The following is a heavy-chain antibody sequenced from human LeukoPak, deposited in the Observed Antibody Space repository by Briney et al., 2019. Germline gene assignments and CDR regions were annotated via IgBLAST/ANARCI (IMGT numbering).Heavy chain of an antibody. CDR1: GFTFSSYG. D-gene: IGHD3-22*01. CDR2: INHSGST. Sequence: PGGSLRLSCAASGFTFSSYGMSWIRQPPGKGLEWIGEINHSGSTNYNPSLKSRVTISVDTSKNQFSLKLSSATAADTAVYYCASPYYYDSSGYYGDAFDIWGQGTMVSVSS. CDR3: ASPYYYDSSGYYGDAFDI. V-gene: IGHV4-34*01. J-gene: IGHJ3*02.